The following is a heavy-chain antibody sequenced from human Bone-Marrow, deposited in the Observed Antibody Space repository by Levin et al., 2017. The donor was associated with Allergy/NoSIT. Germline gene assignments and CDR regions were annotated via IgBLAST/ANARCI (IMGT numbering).Heavy chain of an antibody. V-gene: IGHV5-51*01. CDR3: ARHSCTTPSCAIGL. J-gene: IGHJ4*02. D-gene: IGHD2-2*01. Sequence: GGSLRLSCQGSGYDFTNYWIGWVRQMPGKGLEWMGVIYPRDSNTRYSPSFQGRVTISVDKSTSTAHLQWSTLKASDTAIYYCARHSCTTPSCAIGLWGQGTLVTVAS. CDR2: IYPRDSNT. CDR1: GYDFTNYW.